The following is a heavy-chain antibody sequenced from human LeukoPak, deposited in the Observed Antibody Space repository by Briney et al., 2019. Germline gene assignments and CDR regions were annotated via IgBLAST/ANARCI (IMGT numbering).Heavy chain of an antibody. CDR1: GGSITSGNYD. CDR3: ARDSLYNFWSGYYHTTYYFDY. V-gene: IGHV4-61*09. D-gene: IGHD3-3*01. J-gene: IGHJ4*02. Sequence: TLSPTCTLSGGSITSGNYDWSWIRHPAGKGLEWIGHIYTGGTTNYNPSLKSRVTISVDTSKNQSSLNLSSMTAADTAVYYCARDSLYNFWSGYYHTTYYFDYWGQGTLVTVSS. CDR2: IYTGGTT.